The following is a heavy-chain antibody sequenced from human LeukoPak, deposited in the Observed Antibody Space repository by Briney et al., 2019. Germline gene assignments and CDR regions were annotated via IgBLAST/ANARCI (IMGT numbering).Heavy chain of an antibody. Sequence: PSETLSLTCTVSGGSISSYYWSWIRQPAGKGLEWIGRIYTSGSTNYNPSLKSRVTMSVDTSKNQFSLKLSSVTAADTAVYYCARDRRWELRDAFDICGQGTMVTVSS. CDR2: IYTSGST. CDR3: ARDRRWELRDAFDI. D-gene: IGHD1-26*01. J-gene: IGHJ3*02. CDR1: GGSISSYY. V-gene: IGHV4-4*07.